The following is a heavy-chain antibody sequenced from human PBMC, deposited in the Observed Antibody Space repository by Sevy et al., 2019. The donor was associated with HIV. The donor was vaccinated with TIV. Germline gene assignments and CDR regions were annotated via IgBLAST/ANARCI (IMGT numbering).Heavy chain of an antibody. CDR2: ISSNGGST. D-gene: IGHD3-9*01. V-gene: IGHV3-64D*06. CDR3: VKDRFRHYHILTGSDY. J-gene: IGHJ4*02. CDR1: GFTFSSYA. Sequence: GGCLRLSCSASGFTFSSYAMHCVRQAPGKGLEYVSAISSNGGSTYYADSVKGRFTISRDNSKNTLYLQMSSLRVEDTPVYYCVKDRFRHYHILTGSDYWGQGTLVTVSS.